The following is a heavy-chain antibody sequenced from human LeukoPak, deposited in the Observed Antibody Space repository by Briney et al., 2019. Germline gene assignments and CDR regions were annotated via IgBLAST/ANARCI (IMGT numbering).Heavy chain of an antibody. CDR3: GRVAGGGRRFVARKYNYYGMDV. V-gene: IGHV3-23*01. D-gene: IGHD3-3*01. Sequence: GGSLRLSCAASGFSFGTTPMAWVRQAPGKGPEGVSTIIASGSTTNDAESVRGRFTTSRDNSKSTLSLQMDSLRVEDTAVYYCGRVAGGGRRFVARKYNYYGMDVWGQGTTVIVSS. CDR1: GFSFGTTP. J-gene: IGHJ6*02. CDR2: IIASGSTT.